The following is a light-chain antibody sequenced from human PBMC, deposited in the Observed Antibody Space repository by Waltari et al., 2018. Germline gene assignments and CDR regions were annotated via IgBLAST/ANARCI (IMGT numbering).Light chain of an antibody. V-gene: IGKV3-20*01. Sequence: VLTQSPGTLSLSPGERATLSCRASQSITKKLFAWYQQKPGQAPRLLLYSASSRAAGIPDRFSGSGSGTDFTLTISRLEPEDSAVYYCQQYGSSVMYTFGQGTKLEIK. CDR2: SAS. J-gene: IGKJ2*01. CDR1: QSITKKL. CDR3: QQYGSSVMYT.